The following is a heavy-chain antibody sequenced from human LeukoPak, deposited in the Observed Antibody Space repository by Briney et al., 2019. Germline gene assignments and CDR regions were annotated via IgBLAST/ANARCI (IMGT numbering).Heavy chain of an antibody. D-gene: IGHD3-10*01. J-gene: IGHJ6*03. V-gene: IGHV3-30-3*01. CDR2: ISYDGSNK. Sequence: GGSLRLSCAASGFTFSSYAMHWVRQAPGKGLEWVAVISYDGSNKHYADSVKGRFTISRDNSKNTLYLQMNSLRAEDTAVYYCAREGPQGSYYYYMDVWGKGTTVTVSS. CDR3: AREGPQGSYYYYMDV. CDR1: GFTFSSYA.